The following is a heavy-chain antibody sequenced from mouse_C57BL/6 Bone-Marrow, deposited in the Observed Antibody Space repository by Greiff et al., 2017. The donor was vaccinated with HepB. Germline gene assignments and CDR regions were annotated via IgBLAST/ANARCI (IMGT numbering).Heavy chain of an antibody. CDR1: GFTFSSYG. CDR2: ISSGGSYT. D-gene: IGHD2-5*01. Sequence: EVMLVESGGDLVKPGGSLKLSCAASGFTFSSYGMSWVRQTPDKRLEWVATISSGGSYTYYTDSVKGRFTISRDNAKNTLYLQMSSLTSEDTAMYYCARRWSNCMLWYFDFWGTGTTITVSS. J-gene: IGHJ1*03. V-gene: IGHV5-6*01. CDR3: ARRWSNCMLWYFDF.